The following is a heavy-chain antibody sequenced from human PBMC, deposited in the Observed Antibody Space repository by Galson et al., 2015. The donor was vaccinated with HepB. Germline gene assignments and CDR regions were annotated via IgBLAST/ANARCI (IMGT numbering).Heavy chain of an antibody. D-gene: IGHD2-8*01. V-gene: IGHV3-20*04. CDR3: ARDLSRYCTLTGCHGGIWFDP. J-gene: IGHJ5*02. Sequence: SLRLSCAASGFIFEDFGMTWVRQVPGKGLEWVSDINWDGGSIGYAASVQGRFTISRDNAKDSLSLQMTSLTAEDTAVYYCARDLSRYCTLTGCHGGIWFDPRGQGTLVSVSS. CDR2: INWDGGSI. CDR1: GFIFEDFG.